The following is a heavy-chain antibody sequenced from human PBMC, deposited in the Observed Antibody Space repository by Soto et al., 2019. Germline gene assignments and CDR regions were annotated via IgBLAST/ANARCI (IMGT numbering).Heavy chain of an antibody. CDR1: GVSGADHY. CDR2: LYTGGSA. V-gene: IGHV3-53*01. D-gene: IGHD3-9*01. J-gene: IGHJ4*02. Sequence: GGSLILSCASSGVSGADHYMTLVRQDTGKGLEWVSVLYTGGSAYYGDSVKGRFTISRDSSTNTLYLQMNSLKVGDTAFYFCARSFNDWTTYFDYWSEGTLVTVSS. CDR3: ARSFNDWTTYFDY.